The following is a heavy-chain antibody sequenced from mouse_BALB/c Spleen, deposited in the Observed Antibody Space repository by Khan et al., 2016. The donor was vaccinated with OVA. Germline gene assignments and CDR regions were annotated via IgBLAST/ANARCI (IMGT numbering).Heavy chain of an antibody. D-gene: IGHD3-3*01. CDR2: IWAGGST. V-gene: IGHV2-9*02. CDR3: ARSKYRARY. CDR1: GYSLTRYG. J-gene: IGHJ2*01. Sequence: VMLVESGPGLVAPSQSLSITCTVYGYSLTRYGVHWVRQPPGKGLEWLGLIWAGGSTNYNWALMSRLSISIDNSKSLVFLIMNSLQTDDTDLYYCARSKYRARYWGQGTTLTVSS.